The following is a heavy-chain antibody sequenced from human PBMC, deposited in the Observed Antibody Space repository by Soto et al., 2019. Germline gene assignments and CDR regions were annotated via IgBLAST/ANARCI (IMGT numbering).Heavy chain of an antibody. J-gene: IGHJ5*02. V-gene: IGHV4-59*01. CDR1: SGSISSYY. CDR2: IYYSGST. Sequence: SETLSLTCTVSSGSISSYYWSWIRQPPGKGLEWIGYIYYSGSTNYNPSLKSRVTISVDTSKNQFSLKLSSVTAADTAVYYCARDSAPAWFDPWGQGTLVTVSS. CDR3: ARDSAPAWFDP.